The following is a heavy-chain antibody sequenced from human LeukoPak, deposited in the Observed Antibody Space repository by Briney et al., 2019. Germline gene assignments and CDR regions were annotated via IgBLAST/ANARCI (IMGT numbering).Heavy chain of an antibody. CDR2: IYPGDSDT. D-gene: IGHD3-22*01. CDR3: AKTLPIYDSSGYYPLGYYFDY. Sequence: KVGESLKISCKGSGYSFTSYWIGWVRQMPGKGLEWMGIIYPGDSDTRYSPSFQGQVTISADKSISTAYLQWSSLKASDTAMYYCAKTLPIYDSSGYYPLGYYFDYWGQGTLVTVSS. V-gene: IGHV5-51*01. CDR1: GYSFTSYW. J-gene: IGHJ4*02.